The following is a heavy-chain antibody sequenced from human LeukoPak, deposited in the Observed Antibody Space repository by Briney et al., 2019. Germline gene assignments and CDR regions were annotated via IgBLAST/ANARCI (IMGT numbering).Heavy chain of an antibody. Sequence: GGSLRLSCAASGNYWMHWVRQAPGKGLVWVSHINSDGSWTSYADSVEGRFTISKDNAKNTVYLQMNNLRAEDTAVYYCVSFYETYWGRGTLVTVS. V-gene: IGHV3-74*01. CDR1: GNYW. CDR3: VSFYETY. CDR2: INSDGSWT. D-gene: IGHD2-2*01. J-gene: IGHJ4*02.